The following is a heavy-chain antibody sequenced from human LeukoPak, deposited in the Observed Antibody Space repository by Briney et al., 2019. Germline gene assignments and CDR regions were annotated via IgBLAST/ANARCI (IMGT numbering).Heavy chain of an antibody. V-gene: IGHV5-51*01. D-gene: IGHD1-26*01. CDR3: ARMYSGSYYRGFVS. J-gene: IGHJ4*02. CDR2: IYPGNSDT. CDR1: GYRFSSYW. Sequence: GESLKISCKGSGYRFSSYWIGWVRQMPGKGLEWMGIIYPGNSDTRYSPSFQGQVTISADTSISTAYLQWSSLKASDTAMYYCARMYSGSYYRGFVSWGQGTLVTVSS.